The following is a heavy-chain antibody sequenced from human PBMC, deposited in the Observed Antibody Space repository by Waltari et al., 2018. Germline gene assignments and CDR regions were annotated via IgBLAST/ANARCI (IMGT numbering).Heavy chain of an antibody. D-gene: IGHD1-26*01. Sequence: EVQLLESGGGLVQPGGSLRLSCAASGFTFSSYAMSWVRQAPGKGLEWVSVIYSCGSTYYADSGKGRFTISRDKSKNTLYLQMNSRRAEDTAVYYCAKEGWERWLRYWGQGTLVTVSS. CDR3: AKEGWERWLRY. V-gene: IGHV3-23*03. CDR2: IYSCGST. CDR1: GFTFSSYA. J-gene: IGHJ4*02.